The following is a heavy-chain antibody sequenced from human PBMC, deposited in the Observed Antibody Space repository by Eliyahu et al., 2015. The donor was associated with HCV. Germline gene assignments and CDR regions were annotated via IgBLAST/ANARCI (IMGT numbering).Heavy chain of an antibody. D-gene: IGHD3-9*01. Sequence: QVQLVQSGAELKKPGSTVKVFCKASGGXFGSHAVSWVRQAPGQGLEWMGNIIPLFGAANHAEKFQDRITIAADKSTNTAYMDLRGLRPEDTATYFCAREQREVDHFDYSNAAFDVWGPGTMVTVSS. J-gene: IGHJ3*01. V-gene: IGHV1-69*06. CDR3: AREQREVDHFDYSNAAFDV. CDR2: IIPLFGAA. CDR1: GGXFGSHA.